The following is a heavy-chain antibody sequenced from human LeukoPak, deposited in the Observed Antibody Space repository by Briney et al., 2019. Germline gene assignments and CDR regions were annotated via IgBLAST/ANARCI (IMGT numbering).Heavy chain of an antibody. CDR2: IYYSGST. J-gene: IGHJ4*02. Sequence: SETLSLTCTVSGDSISSYYWSWIRQPPGKGLEWIGYIYYSGSTNYNPSLKGRVTMSLDTSKNQFSLRLSSVSAADTAVYYCARGARYCTGGTYLDYWGQGTLVTVSS. CDR1: GDSISSYY. D-gene: IGHD2-8*02. CDR3: ARGARYCTGGTYLDY. V-gene: IGHV4-59*01.